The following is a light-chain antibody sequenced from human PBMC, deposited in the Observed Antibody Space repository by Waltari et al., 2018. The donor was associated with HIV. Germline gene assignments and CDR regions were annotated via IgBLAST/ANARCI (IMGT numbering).Light chain of an antibody. CDR3: MQGTHWPLT. CDR1: QSLVHSDGNTY. J-gene: IGKJ4*01. V-gene: IGKV2-30*02. Sequence: DVVMTQSPLSLPVTLGQPASISCRSSQSLVHSDGNTYLNWFQQRPGQSPRRLIYKVSNRDSGVPDRFSGSGSGTDFTLKISRVEAEDVGVYYCMQGTHWPLTFGGGTEVEIK. CDR2: KVS.